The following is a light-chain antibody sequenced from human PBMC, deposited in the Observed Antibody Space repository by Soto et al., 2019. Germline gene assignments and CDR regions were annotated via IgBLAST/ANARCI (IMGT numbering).Light chain of an antibody. J-gene: IGLJ3*02. CDR2: GNR. Sequence: QSVLTQPPSVSGAPGQRVTLSCTGNSSNLGAGYDVHWYQQLPGAAPKLVIFGNRNRPSGVPERFSGSKPGTSASLAITGLRAEDEADYYCQAYDYSLTAAVFGGGTKLTVL. CDR3: QAYDYSLTAAV. CDR1: SSNLGAGYD. V-gene: IGLV1-40*01.